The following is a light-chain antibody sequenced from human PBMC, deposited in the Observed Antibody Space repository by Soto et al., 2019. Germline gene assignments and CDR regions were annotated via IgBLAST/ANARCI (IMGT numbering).Light chain of an antibody. J-gene: IGLJ2*01. V-gene: IGLV1-47*01. CDR1: SSNIGSHY. CDR3: ATWDDSLSGVV. CDR2: RNN. Sequence: QSVLTQPPSASGTRGQRVTISCSGSSSNIGSHYVYWYQQLPGTAPKLLIYRNNQRPSGVPDRFSGSKSGTSASLAISGLRSEDEADYYCATWDDSLSGVVFGGGTKLTVL.